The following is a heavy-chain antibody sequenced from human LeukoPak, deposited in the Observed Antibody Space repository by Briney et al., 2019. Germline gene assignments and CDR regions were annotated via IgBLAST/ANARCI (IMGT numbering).Heavy chain of an antibody. Sequence: GASVKVSCKASGYTFTSYGISWVRQAPGQGLEWMGWISAYNGNTHYAQKLQGRVTMTTDTSTSTAYMELRSLRSDDTAVYYCATNYYGSGSYDNWFDPWGQGTLVTVSS. CDR1: GYTFTSYG. D-gene: IGHD3-10*01. J-gene: IGHJ5*02. CDR2: ISAYNGNT. CDR3: ATNYYGSGSYDNWFDP. V-gene: IGHV1-18*01.